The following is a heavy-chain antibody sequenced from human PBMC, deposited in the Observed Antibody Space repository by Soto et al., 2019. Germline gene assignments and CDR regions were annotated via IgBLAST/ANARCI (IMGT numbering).Heavy chain of an antibody. CDR3: ARVAGPDFSHYYGIDV. CDR1: GGTFSRFG. V-gene: IGHV1-69*12. D-gene: IGHD6-19*01. CDR2: IIPIFGKG. Sequence: QVQLVQSGAEGKKPGSSVKVSCKASGGTFSRFGISWVRQAPGQGLEWMGGIIPIFGKGDYAPKFRGRVTFTADEATTTVYMEMSSLSSGDTAVYYCARVAGPDFSHYYGIDVWGQGTTVTVSS. J-gene: IGHJ6*02.